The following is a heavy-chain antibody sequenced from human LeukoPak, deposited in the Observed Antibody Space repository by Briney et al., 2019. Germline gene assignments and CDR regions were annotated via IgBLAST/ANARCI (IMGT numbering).Heavy chain of an antibody. Sequence: PGRSLRLSCAVSGFTFSNYAIHWVRQAPGKGLEWVSSISSSSSYIYYADSVKGRFTISRDNAKNSLYLQMNSLRAEDTAVYYCARDSGTDFWSGYNYFDYWGQGTLVTVSS. CDR3: ARDSGTDFWSGYNYFDY. D-gene: IGHD3-3*01. V-gene: IGHV3-21*01. CDR2: ISSSSSYI. CDR1: GFTFSNYA. J-gene: IGHJ4*02.